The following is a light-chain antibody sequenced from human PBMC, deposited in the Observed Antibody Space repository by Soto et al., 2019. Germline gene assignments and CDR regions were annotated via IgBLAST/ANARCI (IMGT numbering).Light chain of an antibody. CDR3: QHFGTSPPWT. Sequence: EIVLTQSPGTLSLSPGERVTLSCRASQSISSNNLAWYQQIPGQAPRVLIYGTSSRATGIPDRFSGSGSGTDFTLTISRLEPEDFAVYYCQHFGTSPPWTFGQGTKVEIK. CDR1: QSISSNN. V-gene: IGKV3-20*01. CDR2: GTS. J-gene: IGKJ1*01.